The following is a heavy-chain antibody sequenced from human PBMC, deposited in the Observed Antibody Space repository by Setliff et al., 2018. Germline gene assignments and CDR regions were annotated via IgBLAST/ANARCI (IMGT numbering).Heavy chain of an antibody. CDR3: ARGGTSRYFDF. D-gene: IGHD5-12*01. CDR1: GGSFSTYY. J-gene: IGHJ4*02. V-gene: IGHV4-59*13. Sequence: LSLTCTVSGGSFSTYYWSWIRQTPEKGLEWIGYVYYSGTASYNPSLKSRVTVIVDTSKNQFSLRLNSVTAADTAVYYCARGGTSRYFDFWGQGTLVTVSS. CDR2: VYYSGTA.